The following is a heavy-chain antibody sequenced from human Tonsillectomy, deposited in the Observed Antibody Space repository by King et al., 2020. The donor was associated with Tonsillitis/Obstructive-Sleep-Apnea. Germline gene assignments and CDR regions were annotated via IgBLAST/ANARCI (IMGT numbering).Heavy chain of an antibody. CDR1: GGSISNYY. Sequence: QLQESGPGLVKPSETLSLTCTVSGGSISNYYWSWIRQPPGKGLEWIGYIYDSGSTNYNPSLKSRVTISVDTSNNRFSLKLSSVTAADTAVYYCARDLVVEAGCDAFDIWGQGTMVTVSS. D-gene: IGHD2-15*01. CDR3: ARDLVVEAGCDAFDI. V-gene: IGHV4-59*01. CDR2: IYDSGST. J-gene: IGHJ3*02.